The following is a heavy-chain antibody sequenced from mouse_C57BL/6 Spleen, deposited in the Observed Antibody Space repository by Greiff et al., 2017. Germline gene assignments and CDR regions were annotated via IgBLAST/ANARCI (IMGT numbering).Heavy chain of an antibody. J-gene: IGHJ2*01. Sequence: QVQLQQSGAELVKPGASVKMSCKASGYTFTSYWITWVKQRPGQGLEWIGDIYPGSGSTNYNEKFKSKAKLTVDTSSSTAYMQLSSLTSEDPAVYYCAREINYGSSSFYYFDYWGQGTTLTVSS. V-gene: IGHV1-55*01. CDR1: GYTFTSYW. CDR3: AREINYGSSSFYYFDY. CDR2: IYPGSGST. D-gene: IGHD1-1*01.